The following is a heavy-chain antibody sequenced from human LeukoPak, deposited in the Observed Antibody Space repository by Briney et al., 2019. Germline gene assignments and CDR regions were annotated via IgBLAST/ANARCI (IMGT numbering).Heavy chain of an antibody. CDR3: AREISGLYGMDV. V-gene: IGHV1-69*13. CDR1: GGTFSSYA. J-gene: IGHJ6*02. D-gene: IGHD3-10*01. Sequence: ASVKVSCKASGGTFSSYAISWVRQAPGQGLEWMGGIIPIFGTANYAQKFQGRVTITADESTSTAYMELSSLRSEDTAVYYCAREISGLYGMDVWGQGTTVTVSS. CDR2: IIPIFGTA.